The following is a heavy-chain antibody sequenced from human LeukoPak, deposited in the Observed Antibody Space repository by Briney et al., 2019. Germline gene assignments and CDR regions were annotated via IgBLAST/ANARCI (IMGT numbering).Heavy chain of an antibody. CDR3: ARALDIVLVPAQFFFDY. V-gene: IGHV4-34*01. Sequence: PSETLSLTCAVYGGSISGYYWSWIRQPPGKGLEWIGEINHGGSTNYNPSLKSRVTISLDTSKNQFSLKPSSVTAADTAVYYCARALDIVLVPAQFFFDYWGQGTLVTVSS. CDR2: INHGGST. J-gene: IGHJ4*02. D-gene: IGHD2-2*01. CDR1: GGSISGYY.